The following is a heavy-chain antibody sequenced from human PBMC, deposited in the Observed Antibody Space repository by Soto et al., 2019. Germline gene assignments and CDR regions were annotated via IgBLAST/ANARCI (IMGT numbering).Heavy chain of an antibody. CDR1: GGSISSSSYY. CDR3: AGGDYYHSSGYYFYYYTMDV. Sequence: PSETLSLTCTVSGGSISSSSYYWGWIRQPPGKGLEWIGNVYYGGSTYYNPSLKSRDTISVETSKSQFSLKLSSVTAADTAVYYCAGGDYYHSSGYYFYYYTMDVWGQGTTVTVSS. J-gene: IGHJ6*02. D-gene: IGHD3-22*01. V-gene: IGHV4-39*01. CDR2: VYYGGST.